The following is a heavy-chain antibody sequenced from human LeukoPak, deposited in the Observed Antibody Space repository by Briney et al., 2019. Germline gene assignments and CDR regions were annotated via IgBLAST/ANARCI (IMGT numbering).Heavy chain of an antibody. D-gene: IGHD3-22*01. CDR1: GGSISSYF. V-gene: IGHV4-4*07. J-gene: IGHJ3*02. CDR3: ARDPFFVTYYYNSSGPEALDI. CDR2: TSASDST. Sequence: SETLSLTCTVSGGSISSYFWSWIRQPAGKGLEWIGRTSASDSTEYNPSLRSRVTMSVDTSKNQFSLKLSSVTAADTAVYYCARDPFFVTYYYNSSGPEALDIWGQGTMVTVSS.